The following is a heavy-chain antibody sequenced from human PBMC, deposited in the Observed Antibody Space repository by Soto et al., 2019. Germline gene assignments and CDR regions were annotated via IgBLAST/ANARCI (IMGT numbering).Heavy chain of an antibody. CDR2: ISYDGSNK. CDR3: AIPPEGYGRYYYYGMDV. CDR1: GFTFSSYG. J-gene: IGHJ6*02. V-gene: IGHV3-30*03. D-gene: IGHD4-17*01. Sequence: QVQLVESGGGVVQPGRSLRLSCAASGFTFSSYGMHWVRQAPGKGLEWVAVISYDGSNKYYADSVKGRFTISRDNSKNTLYLQMNSLRAEDTAVYYCAIPPEGYGRYYYYGMDVWGQGTTVTVSS.